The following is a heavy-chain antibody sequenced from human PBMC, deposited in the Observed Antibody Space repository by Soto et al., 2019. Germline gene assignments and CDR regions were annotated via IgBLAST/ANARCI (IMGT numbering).Heavy chain of an antibody. CDR3: ARVRAARPKPYFDY. Sequence: SKTLSLTCAVYGGSFSGYYWSWIRQPPGKGLEWIGEINHSGSTNYNPSLKSRVTISVDTSKNQFSLKLSSVTAADTAVYYCARVRAARPKPYFDYWGQGTLVTVSS. D-gene: IGHD6-6*01. J-gene: IGHJ4*02. CDR2: INHSGST. V-gene: IGHV4-34*01. CDR1: GGSFSGYY.